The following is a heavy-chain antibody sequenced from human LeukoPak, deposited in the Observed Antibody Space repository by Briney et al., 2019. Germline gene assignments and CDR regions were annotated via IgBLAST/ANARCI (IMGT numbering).Heavy chain of an antibody. CDR2: IIPIFGTA. CDR3: ARGVLCRSGGSCYSGRFDY. J-gene: IGHJ4*02. CDR1: GGTFSSYA. Sequence: ASVKVSCKASGGTFSSYAISWVRQALGQGLEWMGGIIPIFGTANYAQKFQGRVTITTDESTSTAYMELSSLRSEDTAVYYCARGVLCRSGGSCYSGRFDYWGQGTLVTVSS. D-gene: IGHD2-15*01. V-gene: IGHV1-69*05.